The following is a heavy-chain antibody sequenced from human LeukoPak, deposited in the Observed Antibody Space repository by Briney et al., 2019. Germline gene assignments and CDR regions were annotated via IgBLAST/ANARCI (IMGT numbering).Heavy chain of an antibody. D-gene: IGHD3-10*01. CDR1: GGSISGSTYY. CDR2: NNYSGST. Sequence: PSETLSLTCSVSGGSISGSTYYWGCTRHPPGKGRECITSNNYSGSTYYNPFLRRRVTISVNPSKNQFSLTLSSRTAAGAVLYYCARRDYGSGTPGWFDPWGQGTLVTVSS. CDR3: ARRDYGSGTPGWFDP. V-gene: IGHV4-39*01. J-gene: IGHJ5*02.